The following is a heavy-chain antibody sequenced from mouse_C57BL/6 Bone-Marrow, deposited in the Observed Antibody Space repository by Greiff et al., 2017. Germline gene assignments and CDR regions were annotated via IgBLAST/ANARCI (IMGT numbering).Heavy chain of an antibody. V-gene: IGHV1-69*01. J-gene: IGHJ3*01. D-gene: IGHD2-4*01. Sequence: QVQLQQPGAELVMPGASVKLSCKASGYTFTSYWMHWVKQRPGQGLEWIGEIDPSDSYTNYHQKFKGKSTLTVDKSSSTAYMQLSSLTSEDSAVYYCAITTMIRSFAYWGQGTLVTVSA. CDR3: AITTMIRSFAY. CDR1: GYTFTSYW. CDR2: IDPSDSYT.